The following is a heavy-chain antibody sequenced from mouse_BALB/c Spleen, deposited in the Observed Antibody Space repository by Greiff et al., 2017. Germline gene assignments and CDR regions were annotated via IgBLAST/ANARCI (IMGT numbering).Heavy chain of an antibody. J-gene: IGHJ3*01. CDR1: GYTFTSYW. CDR3: ARYNYVLAY. CDR2: INPSNGRT. Sequence: QVQLQQPGADLVKPGASVKLSCKASGYTFTSYWMHWVKQRPGQGLEWIGEINPSNGRTNYNEKFKSKATLTVDKSSSTAYMQLSSLTSEDSAVYYCARYNYVLAYWGQGTLVTVSA. D-gene: IGHD1-1*01. V-gene: IGHV1S81*02.